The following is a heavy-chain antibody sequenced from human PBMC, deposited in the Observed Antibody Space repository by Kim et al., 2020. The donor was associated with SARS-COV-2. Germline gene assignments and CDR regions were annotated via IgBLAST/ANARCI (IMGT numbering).Heavy chain of an antibody. CDR1: GFTFRSYA. D-gene: IGHD2-2*01. Sequence: GGSLRLSCAASGFTFRSYAMNWVRQAPGKGLEWVSAFSGGGINTYYADFVRGRFTISRDNSKNTLYLQMSSLRAEDTAVYYCAKSGCLGTSCEIDYWGQGTVVTVSS. CDR3: AKSGCLGTSCEIDY. J-gene: IGHJ4*02. CDR2: FSGGGINT. V-gene: IGHV3-23*01.